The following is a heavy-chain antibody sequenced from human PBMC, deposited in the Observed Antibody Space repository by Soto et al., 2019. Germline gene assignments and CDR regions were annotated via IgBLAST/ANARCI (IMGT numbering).Heavy chain of an antibody. CDR1: GFTFTTYT. D-gene: IGHD3-9*01. CDR2: ILAGGTT. Sequence: EVQRLESGGHLVQPGGSLRLSCAASGFTFTTYTMNWVRQAPGKGLEWVSGILAGGTTYYADSVKGRFTISRDHSQNSVFLQMSSLRDEDTAVDYCAKDRQPDGIWTFDFWGQGTLVTVSS. V-gene: IGHV3-23*01. CDR3: AKDRQPDGIWTFDF. J-gene: IGHJ4*02.